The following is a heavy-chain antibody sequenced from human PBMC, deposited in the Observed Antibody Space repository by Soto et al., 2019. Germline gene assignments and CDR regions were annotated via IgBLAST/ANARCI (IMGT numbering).Heavy chain of an antibody. Sequence: QVQLVESGGGVVQPGRSLRLSCAASGFTFSSYAMHWVRQAPGKGLEWVAVISYDGSNKYYADSVKGRFTISRDNFKNTLSLQMYSPRAVETAVYYRARASHCWYYDHWGQGSLVTVSS. J-gene: IGHJ4*02. V-gene: IGHV3-30-3*01. CDR1: GFTFSSYA. D-gene: IGHD2-21*01. CDR2: ISYDGSNK. CDR3: ARASHCWYYDH.